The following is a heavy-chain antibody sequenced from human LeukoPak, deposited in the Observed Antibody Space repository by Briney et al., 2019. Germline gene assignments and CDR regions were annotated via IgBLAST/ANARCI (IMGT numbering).Heavy chain of an antibody. V-gene: IGHV3-48*03. Sequence: PGGSLRLSCAASGFTFSSYAMSWVRQAPGKGLEWVSYISSSGSTIYYADSVKGRFTISRDNAKNSLYLQMNSLRAEDTAVYYCARCRAAGTLYYYYYMDVWGKGTTVTISS. CDR1: GFTFSSYA. CDR2: ISSSGSTI. D-gene: IGHD6-13*01. J-gene: IGHJ6*03. CDR3: ARCRAAGTLYYYYYMDV.